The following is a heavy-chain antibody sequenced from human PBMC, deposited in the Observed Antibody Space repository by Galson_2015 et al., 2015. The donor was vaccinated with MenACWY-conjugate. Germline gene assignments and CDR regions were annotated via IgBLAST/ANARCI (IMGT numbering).Heavy chain of an antibody. Sequence: QSGAEVKKPGESLKISCESSGYRFTHYWIGWVRQMPGKGLEWMGIIYPGDSDSRYSPSFQGQVTMSVDKSISTAHLQWSSLKASDTAMYYCARRSGWYIDYWGQGTLVTVPS. D-gene: IGHD6-19*01. CDR3: ARRSGWYIDY. J-gene: IGHJ4*02. CDR1: GYRFTHYW. CDR2: IYPGDSDS. V-gene: IGHV5-51*01.